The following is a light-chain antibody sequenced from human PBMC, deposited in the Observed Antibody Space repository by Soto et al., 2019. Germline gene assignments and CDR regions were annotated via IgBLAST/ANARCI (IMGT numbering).Light chain of an antibody. Sequence: QMTQSPSSVSASVGDRITITCRASQDIGGRLAWYQQKPGKAPKLLIYDASSLESGVPSRFRGSGSETEFTLTISSLQPDDFATYYCQQYNSHSPLTFGGGTKVDIK. J-gene: IGKJ4*01. CDR2: DAS. V-gene: IGKV1-5*01. CDR1: QDIGGR. CDR3: QQYNSHSPLT.